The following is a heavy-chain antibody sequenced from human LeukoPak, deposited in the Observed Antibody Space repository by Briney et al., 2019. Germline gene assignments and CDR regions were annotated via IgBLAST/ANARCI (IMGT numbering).Heavy chain of an antibody. CDR3: ARRLPAGAGIPDY. CDR1: GYTFTGYY. Sequence: ASVKVSCRASGYTFTGYYMHWVRQAPGQGLEWMGWINPNSGGTNYAQKFQGRVTMTRDTSTSTAYMELRSLRSDDTAVYYCARRLPAGAGIPDYWGQGTLVTVSS. J-gene: IGHJ4*02. CDR2: INPNSGGT. V-gene: IGHV1-2*02. D-gene: IGHD6-13*01.